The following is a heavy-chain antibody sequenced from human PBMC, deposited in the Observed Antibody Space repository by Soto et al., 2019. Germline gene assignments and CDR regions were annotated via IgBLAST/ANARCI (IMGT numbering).Heavy chain of an antibody. CDR3: ARDGDYFGSGSPPLLSR. D-gene: IGHD3-10*01. V-gene: IGHV4-31*03. Sequence: QVHLQESGPGLVKPSETLSLTCTVPGGSITSGGYCWTWIRQHPVKGLEWMGHIYYSGSTSYNPSLKSRITISIDTSKNQFSLKLPSVTAADTAVYYCARDGDYFGSGSPPLLSRWGQGTLVTVSS. J-gene: IGHJ4*02. CDR2: IYYSGST. CDR1: GGSITSGGYC.